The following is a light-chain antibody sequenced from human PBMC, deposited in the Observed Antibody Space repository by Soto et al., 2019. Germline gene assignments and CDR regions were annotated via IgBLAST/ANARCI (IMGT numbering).Light chain of an antibody. CDR2: TNT. CDR1: SSNVGGNP. J-gene: IGLJ1*01. Sequence: QSALTQPPSASGTPGQRVTISCSGSSSNVGGNPVNWYQHVPTTAPKLLIYTNTQRPSGVPDRFSGSKSGTSASLAISGLQSEDEADYYCSSLDDSMNGPVLGTGTKVTVL. V-gene: IGLV1-44*01. CDR3: SSLDDSMNGPV.